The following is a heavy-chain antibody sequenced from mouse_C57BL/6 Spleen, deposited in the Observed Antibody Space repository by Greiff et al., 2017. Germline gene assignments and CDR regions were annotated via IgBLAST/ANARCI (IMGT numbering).Heavy chain of an antibody. CDR2: IHPNSGST. D-gene: IGHD1-1*01. J-gene: IGHJ2*01. Sequence: QVQLQQPGAELVKPGASVKLSCKASGYTFTSYWMHWVKQRPGQGLEWIGMIHPNSGSTNYNEKFKSKATLTVDKSSSTAYMQLSSLTSEDSAVYYCALITTVVAVDDWGQGTTLTVSS. V-gene: IGHV1-64*01. CDR1: GYTFTSYW. CDR3: ALITTVVAVDD.